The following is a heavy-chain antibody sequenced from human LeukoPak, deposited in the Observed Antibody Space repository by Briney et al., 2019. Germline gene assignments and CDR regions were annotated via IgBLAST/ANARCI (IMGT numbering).Heavy chain of an antibody. J-gene: IGHJ4*02. CDR2: ISSSSSYI. Sequence: GSLRLSCAASGFTFSSYAMSWVRQAPGKGLEWVSSISSSSSYIYYADSVKGRFTISRDNAKNSLYLQMNSLRAEDTAVYYCARNMVRGVSGYWGQGTLVTVSS. CDR3: ARNMVRGVSGY. D-gene: IGHD3-10*01. CDR1: GFTFSSYA. V-gene: IGHV3-21*01.